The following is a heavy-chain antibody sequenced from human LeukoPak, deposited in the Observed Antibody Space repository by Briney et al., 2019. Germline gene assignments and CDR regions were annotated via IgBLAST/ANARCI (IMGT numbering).Heavy chain of an antibody. V-gene: IGHV3-15*01. CDR1: KFTFSNAW. J-gene: IGHJ4*02. D-gene: IGHD3-10*01. CDR2: IYSKTDGGTI. Sequence: GGSLRLSCAASKFTFSNAWMSWVRQAPGKGLECVGRIYSKTDGGTIDYAAPVKDRFTISRDDSKNTLYLQMNSLKTEDTAVYYCATDWAPTRTSGRPFDYRGQGTLVTVSS. CDR3: ATDWAPTRTSGRPFDY.